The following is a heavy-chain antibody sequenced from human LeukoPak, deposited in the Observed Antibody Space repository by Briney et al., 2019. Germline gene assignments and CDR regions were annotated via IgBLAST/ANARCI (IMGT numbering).Heavy chain of an antibody. CDR2: ISTYNGNT. D-gene: IGHD1-1*01. CDR1: GYTFSSYG. Sequence: GASVKVSCKASGYTFSSYGISWVRQAPGQGLEWMGWISTYNGNTNYAQKLQDRVTMTTDTSTSTAYMELRSLRSDDTAMYYCARRLERHHDFDYWGQGTLVTVS. J-gene: IGHJ4*02. V-gene: IGHV1-18*01. CDR3: ARRLERHHDFDY.